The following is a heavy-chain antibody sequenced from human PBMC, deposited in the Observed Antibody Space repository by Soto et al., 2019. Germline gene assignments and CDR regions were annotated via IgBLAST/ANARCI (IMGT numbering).Heavy chain of an antibody. D-gene: IGHD3-10*01. J-gene: IGHJ6*01. Sequence: VQLVQSGAEVKKPGSSVKVSCKASGGTFSSYAISWLRQAPGQGLEWMGGTIPIFGTASYAHKFQGRVTITADESTSTPYMELRSLRTEDTAVHYCARERGSGSYYKVGYYYCGVDSLGQGTTVTGSS. CDR1: GGTFSSYA. CDR3: ARERGSGSYYKVGYYYCGVDS. CDR2: TIPIFGTA. V-gene: IGHV1-69*01.